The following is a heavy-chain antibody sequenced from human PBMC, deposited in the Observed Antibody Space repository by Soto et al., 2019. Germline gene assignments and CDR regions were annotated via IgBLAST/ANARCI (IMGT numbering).Heavy chain of an antibody. V-gene: IGHV1-69*13. D-gene: IGHD2-15*01. CDR2: IIPMFTTP. CDR1: GDIFRTYA. Sequence: ASVKVSCKASGDIFRTYAISWVRQAPGQGLEWMGGIIPMFTTPNYAQKFQGRATITADESTSTAYIELSSLRSEDTAVCYCASVYCSGGSCYGHWFDPWGQGTLVTVSS. J-gene: IGHJ5*02. CDR3: ASVYCSGGSCYGHWFDP.